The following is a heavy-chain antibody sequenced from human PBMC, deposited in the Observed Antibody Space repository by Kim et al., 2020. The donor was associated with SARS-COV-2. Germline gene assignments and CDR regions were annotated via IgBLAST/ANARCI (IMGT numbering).Heavy chain of an antibody. D-gene: IGHD3-10*01. V-gene: IGHV1-69*13. CDR2: IIPIFGTA. Sequence: SVKVSCKASGGTFSSYAISWVRQAPGQGLEWMGGIIPIFGTANYAQKFQGRVTITADESTSTAYMELSSLRSEDTAVYYCARDSHTYYYGSGSEMSYYYYGMDVGGQGTTGNVSS. CDR3: ARDSHTYYYGSGSEMSYYYYGMDV. CDR1: GGTFSSYA. J-gene: IGHJ6*02.